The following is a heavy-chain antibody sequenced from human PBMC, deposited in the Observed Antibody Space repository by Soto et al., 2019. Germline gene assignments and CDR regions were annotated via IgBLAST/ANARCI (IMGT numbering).Heavy chain of an antibody. CDR3: ARGGDSYGYGEYYYYGMDV. CDR2: INHSGST. J-gene: IGHJ6*02. Sequence: SETLSLTCAVYGGSFSGYYWSWIRQPPGKGLEWIGEINHSGSTNYNPSLKSRVTISVDNSKNTVYLQMNSVGAEDTAVYYCARGGDSYGYGEYYYYGMDVWGQGTTVTVSS. D-gene: IGHD5-18*01. V-gene: IGHV4-34*01. CDR1: GGSFSGYY.